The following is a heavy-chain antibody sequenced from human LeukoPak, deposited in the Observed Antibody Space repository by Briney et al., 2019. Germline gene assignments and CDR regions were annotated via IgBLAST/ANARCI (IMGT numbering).Heavy chain of an antibody. CDR3: ARDSLVPY. D-gene: IGHD4/OR15-4a*01. CDR2: IYYSGST. J-gene: IGHJ4*02. CDR1: GGSISSYY. V-gene: IGHV4-59*01. Sequence: SETLSLTCTVSGGSISSYYWSWIRQPPGKGLEWIGYIYYSGSTNYNPSLKSRVTISVDTSKNQFSLKLSSVTAADTAVYYCARDSLVPYWGQGTLVTVSS.